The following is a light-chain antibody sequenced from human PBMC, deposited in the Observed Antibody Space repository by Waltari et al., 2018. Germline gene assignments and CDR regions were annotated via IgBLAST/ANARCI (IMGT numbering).Light chain of an antibody. CDR3: QVWDSSSDHPVL. CDR2: DDS. V-gene: IGLV3-21*02. CDR1: NLGSKY. J-gene: IGLJ2*01. Sequence: SYELTQPPSVSVSPGQMARITCGGDNLGSKYVHWYQQKPAQAPVLVIYDDSERPAGIPERFSGSKSGNTATLTISGVEAGDEADYYCQVWDSSSDHPVLFGGGTRLTVL.